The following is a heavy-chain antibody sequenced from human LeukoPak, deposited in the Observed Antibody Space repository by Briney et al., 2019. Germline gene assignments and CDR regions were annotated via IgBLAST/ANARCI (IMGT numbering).Heavy chain of an antibody. CDR2: INSDGSST. V-gene: IGHV3-74*01. CDR3: ARAGDGSGSYDNADYDY. Sequence: GGSLRLSCAAPGFTFSSYWMHWVRQAPGKGLVWVSRINSDGSSTSYADSVKGRFTISRDNAKNTLYLQMNSLRAEDTAVYYCARAGDGSGSYDNADYDYWGQGTLVTVSS. CDR1: GFTFSSYW. J-gene: IGHJ4*02. D-gene: IGHD3-10*01.